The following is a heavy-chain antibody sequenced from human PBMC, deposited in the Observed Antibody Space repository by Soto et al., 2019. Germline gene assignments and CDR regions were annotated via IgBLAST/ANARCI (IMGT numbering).Heavy chain of an antibody. J-gene: IGHJ5*02. V-gene: IGHV4-59*11. Sequence: PSETLSLTCTASGGSITNHYWSWIRQPPGKGLEWIGYIFYSGTTDYNPSLKSRATISVDTSKNQFSPQLSSVTAADPAVYYCARTTTLTSYGNWFDPWGQGTLVTVSS. CDR3: ARTTTLTSYGNWFDP. CDR2: IFYSGTT. CDR1: GGSITNHY. D-gene: IGHD5-12*01.